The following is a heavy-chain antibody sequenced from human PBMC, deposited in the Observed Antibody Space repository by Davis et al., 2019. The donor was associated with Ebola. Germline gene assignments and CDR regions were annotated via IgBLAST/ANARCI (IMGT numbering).Heavy chain of an antibody. Sequence: GGSLRLSCKGSGYMFAGYWIGWVRQMPGKGLDWMGIIYTGDSDTRYSPSFRGQVIISADKSMKTAFLQWSSLKASDSGMYYCASLRRTITGMDDAFDIWGQGTMVTVSS. CDR2: IYTGDSDT. J-gene: IGHJ3*02. D-gene: IGHD2-8*02. CDR1: GYMFAGYW. CDR3: ASLRRTITGMDDAFDI. V-gene: IGHV5-51*01.